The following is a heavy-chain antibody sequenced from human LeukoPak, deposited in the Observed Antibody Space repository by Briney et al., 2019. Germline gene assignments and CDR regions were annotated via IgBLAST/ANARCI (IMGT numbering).Heavy chain of an antibody. V-gene: IGHV1-2*02. D-gene: IGHD3-10*01. CDR2: INPNSGGT. CDR3: ARARYGSGTFDY. CDR1: GYTFTGYY. Sequence: ASVKVSCKASGYTFTGYYMHWVRQAPGQGLEWMGWINPNSGGTNYAQKFQGRVTMTRDTSISTAYMELSRLRSDDTAVYYCARARYGSGTFDYWGQGTLVTVSS. J-gene: IGHJ4*02.